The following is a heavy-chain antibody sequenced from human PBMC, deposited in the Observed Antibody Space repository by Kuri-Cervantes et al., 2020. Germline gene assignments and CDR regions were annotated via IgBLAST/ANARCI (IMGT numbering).Heavy chain of an antibody. J-gene: IGHJ5*01. CDR1: GGYFSGYY. Sequence: SETLSLTCAVYGGYFSGYYLSWIRQPPGKRLEWIGEINHSGSTNYNPSLNSRVTISVDTSTNQFSLKLRSVTDADTAVYYCAKEPGNGWYFQGFDTWGQGTVVTVSS. CDR3: AKEPGNGWYFQGFDT. D-gene: IGHD6-19*01. CDR2: INHSGST. V-gene: IGHV4-34*01.